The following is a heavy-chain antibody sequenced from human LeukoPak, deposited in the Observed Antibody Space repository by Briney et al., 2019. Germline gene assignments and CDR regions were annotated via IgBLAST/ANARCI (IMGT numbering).Heavy chain of an antibody. Sequence: ASVKVPCKASGYTFNDYYIHWVRQAPGQGLEWMGWSSPNSVGTNYAQNFQGRVTMTRDTSITTAYMELSGLISDDTALYYCARNYGGTSKYFDYWGQGTLVTVSS. CDR1: GYTFNDYY. CDR2: SSPNSVGT. J-gene: IGHJ4*02. CDR3: ARNYGGTSKYFDY. V-gene: IGHV1-2*02. D-gene: IGHD4-23*01.